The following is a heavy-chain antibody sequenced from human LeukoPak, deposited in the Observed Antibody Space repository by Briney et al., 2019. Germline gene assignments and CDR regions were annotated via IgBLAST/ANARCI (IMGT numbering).Heavy chain of an antibody. CDR1: GGSISSYY. CDR3: ARPRGSSGPLDP. J-gene: IGHJ5*02. Sequence: PSETLSLTCTVSGGSISSYYWSWIRQPPGKGLEWIGYIYYSGSTNYNPSLKSRVTIPVDTSKDQFSLKLSSVTAADTAVYYCARPRGSSGPLDPWGREPWSPSPQ. V-gene: IGHV4-59*01. D-gene: IGHD3-22*01. CDR2: IYYSGST.